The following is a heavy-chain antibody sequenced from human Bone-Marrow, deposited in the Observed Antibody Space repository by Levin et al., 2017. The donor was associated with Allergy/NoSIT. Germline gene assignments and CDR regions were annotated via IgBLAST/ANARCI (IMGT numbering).Heavy chain of an antibody. J-gene: IGHJ4*02. D-gene: IGHD2-2*01. CDR1: GYTFTSYA. CDR3: ARELGYCSSTSCFAGYYFDY. CDR2: INTNTGNP. Sequence: GESLKISCKASGYTFTSYAMNWVRQAPGQGLEWMGWINTNTGNPTYAQGFTGRFVFSLDTSVSTAYLQISSLKAEDTAVYYCARELGYCSSTSCFAGYYFDYWGQGTLVTVSS. V-gene: IGHV7-4-1*02.